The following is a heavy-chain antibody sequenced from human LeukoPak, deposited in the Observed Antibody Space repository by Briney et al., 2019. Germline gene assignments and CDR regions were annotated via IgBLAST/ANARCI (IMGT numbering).Heavy chain of an antibody. V-gene: IGHV1-18*01. CDR3: ARESGSGGRSFDY. Sequence: ASVKVSCKASGYTFTSYGISWVRQAPGQGLEWMGWISAYNGNTNYARKLQGRVTMTTDASTSTAYMELSRLRSDDTAVYYCARESGSGGRSFDYWGQGTLVTVSS. CDR2: ISAYNGNT. CDR1: GYTFTSYG. J-gene: IGHJ4*02. D-gene: IGHD1-26*01.